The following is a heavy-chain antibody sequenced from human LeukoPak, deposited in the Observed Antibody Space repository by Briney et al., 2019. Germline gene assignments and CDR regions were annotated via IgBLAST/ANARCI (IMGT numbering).Heavy chain of an antibody. CDR3: ARAEALKFRDFDY. Sequence: GGSLRLSCAASGFTISNYWMHWVRQAPGKGLVWVSRINSDASSTSYADSVKGRFTISRDNARNSLYLQMNSLRAEDTAIYYCARAEALKFRDFDYWGQGTLVTVSS. CDR2: INSDASST. CDR1: GFTISNYW. J-gene: IGHJ4*02. V-gene: IGHV3-74*01.